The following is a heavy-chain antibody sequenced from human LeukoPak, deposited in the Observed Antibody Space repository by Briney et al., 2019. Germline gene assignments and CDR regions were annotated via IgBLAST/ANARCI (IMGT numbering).Heavy chain of an antibody. CDR2: VTRDGSGT. V-gene: IGHV3-74*01. D-gene: IGHD5-24*01. CDR1: GFTFSGYW. CDR3: ARDGDGYNFDY. Sequence: GGSLRLSCAASGFTFSGYWMHWVRQAPGKGLVWVARVTRDGSGTNYADSVKGRFTISRDNGKNTLYLQMNSLRAEYTAVYYCARDGDGYNFDYWGQGTLVTVSS. J-gene: IGHJ4*02.